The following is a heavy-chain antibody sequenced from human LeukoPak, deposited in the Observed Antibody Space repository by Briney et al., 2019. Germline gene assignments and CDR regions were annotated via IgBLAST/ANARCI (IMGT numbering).Heavy chain of an antibody. D-gene: IGHD6-19*01. J-gene: IGHJ5*02. CDR1: GFTFRSNH. CDR2: IYSDDST. CDR3: AREDSSGGGFDP. V-gene: IGHV3-53*05. Sequence: GGSLRLSCAASGFTFRSNHMSWVRQALAKGLEWVSVIYSDDSTNNSDSVTGRFTISRDNSKNTLYLQMNSLRAEDTAVYYCAREDSSGGGFDPWGQGTLVTVSS.